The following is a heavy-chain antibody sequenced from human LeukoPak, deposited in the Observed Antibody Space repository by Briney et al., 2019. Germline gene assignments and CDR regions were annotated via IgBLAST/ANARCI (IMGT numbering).Heavy chain of an antibody. CDR2: IKPDGSEK. Sequence: GGSLRLSCAVSGFTFSSHWMSWVRQAPGKGLEWVACIKPDGSEKYYADSVKGRFTISRDNAKNSLYLQMNSLRAEDTAVYYCAKDESWIFHYWGQETLVTVSS. D-gene: IGHD2-2*03. J-gene: IGHJ4*02. CDR3: AKDESWIFHY. CDR1: GFTFSSHW. V-gene: IGHV3-7*01.